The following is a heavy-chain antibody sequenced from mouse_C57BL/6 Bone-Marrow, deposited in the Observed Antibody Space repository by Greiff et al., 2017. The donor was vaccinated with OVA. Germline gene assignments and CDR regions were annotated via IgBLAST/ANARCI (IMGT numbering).Heavy chain of an antibody. V-gene: IGHV1-54*01. J-gene: IGHJ2*01. CDR1: GYAFTNYL. CDR3: ARSAYYYGSFDY. CDR2: INPGSGGT. Sequence: VKLQESGAELVRPGTSVKVSCKASGYAFTNYLIEWVKQRPGQGLEWIGVINPGSGGTNYNEKFKGKATLTADKSSSTAYMQLSSLTSEDSAVYFCARSAYYYGSFDYWGQGTTLTVSS. D-gene: IGHD1-1*01.